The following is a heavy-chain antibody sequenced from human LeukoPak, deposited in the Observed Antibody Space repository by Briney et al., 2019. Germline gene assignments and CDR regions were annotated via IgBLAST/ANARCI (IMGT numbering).Heavy chain of an antibody. J-gene: IGHJ4*02. CDR1: GFTFSSYS. D-gene: IGHD6-13*01. V-gene: IGHV3-21*01. CDR3: ARDNPIAAADDY. Sequence: PGGSLRLSCAASGFTFSSYSMNWVRQAPGKGLEWVSSISSSSSYIYYADSVKGRLTISRDNAKNSLYLQMNSLRAEDTAVYYCARDNPIAAADDYWGQGTLVTVSS. CDR2: ISSSSSYI.